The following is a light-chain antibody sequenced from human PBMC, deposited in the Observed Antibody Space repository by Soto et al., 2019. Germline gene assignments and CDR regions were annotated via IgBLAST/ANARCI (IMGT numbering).Light chain of an antibody. V-gene: IGKV3-15*01. CDR3: LRHDLYPWT. CDR2: GAS. CDR1: QTVSGN. J-gene: IGKJ1*01. Sequence: EIVMTESPATMSVSPGERATLSCIDSQTVSGNLAWYQQKPGQAPRLLIYGASTRATGIPARFSGSGSGTEFTLTISSLQSEDFATYYCLRHDLYPWTFGQGAKV.